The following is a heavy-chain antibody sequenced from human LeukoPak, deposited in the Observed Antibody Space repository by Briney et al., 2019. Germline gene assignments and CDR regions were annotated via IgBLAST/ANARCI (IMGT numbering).Heavy chain of an antibody. CDR3: AKGVGTALVHTNLDY. J-gene: IGHJ4*02. CDR1: GYTFTSYG. CDR2: ISGYNDNT. D-gene: IGHD5-18*01. V-gene: IGHV1-18*01. Sequence: ASVKVSCKASGYTFTSYGISWVRQAPGQGLEWMGWISGYNDNTNYAQKLQGRVTMTTDTSTSTAYMELRSLKSDDTAVYYCAKGVGTALVHTNLDYWGQGTLVTVSS.